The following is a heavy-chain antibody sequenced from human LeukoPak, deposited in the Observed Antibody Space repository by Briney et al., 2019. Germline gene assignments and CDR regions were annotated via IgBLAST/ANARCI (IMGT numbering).Heavy chain of an antibody. D-gene: IGHD3-3*01. CDR3: ARVGYYDFWSGYYPYSFDF. CDR1: GGSISSGGYY. J-gene: IGHJ4*02. CDR2: IYYSGST. V-gene: IGHV4-31*03. Sequence: SETLSLTCTVSGGSISSGGYYWSWIRQHAGKGLEWIGYIYYSGSTYYNPSLKSRVTISVDTSKNQFSLKLSSVTAADTAVCYCARVGYYDFWSGYYPYSFDFWGQGTLVTVSS.